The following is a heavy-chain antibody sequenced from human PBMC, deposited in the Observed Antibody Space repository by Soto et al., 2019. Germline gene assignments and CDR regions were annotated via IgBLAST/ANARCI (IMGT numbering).Heavy chain of an antibody. Sequence: SETLSLTCTVSGGSISSYYWSWIRQPPGKGLEWIGYIYYSGSTNYNPSLKSRVTISVDTSKNQFSLKLSSVTAADTAVYYCARGITIFGVVYQPQGFDYWGQGTLVTVSS. CDR1: GGSISSYY. CDR2: IYYSGST. D-gene: IGHD3-3*01. V-gene: IGHV4-59*01. J-gene: IGHJ4*02. CDR3: ARGITIFGVVYQPQGFDY.